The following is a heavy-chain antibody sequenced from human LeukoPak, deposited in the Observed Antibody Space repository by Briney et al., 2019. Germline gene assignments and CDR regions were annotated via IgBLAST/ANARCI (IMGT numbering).Heavy chain of an antibody. D-gene: IGHD4-17*01. V-gene: IGHV1-2*02. CDR2: INPNSGGT. CDR1: GYTFTDYY. CDR3: ARGSTTVTTFYFDL. J-gene: IGHJ2*01. Sequence: ASVKVSCKASGYTFTDYYMHWVRQAPGQGLEWMGWINPNSGGTSYAQKFQGGVTMATDTSISTAYLELSRLKSDDTAVYFCARGSTTVTTFYFDLWGRGTLVTVSS.